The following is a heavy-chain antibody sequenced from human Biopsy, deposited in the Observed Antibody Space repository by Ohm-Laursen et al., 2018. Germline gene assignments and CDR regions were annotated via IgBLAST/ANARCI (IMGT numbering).Heavy chain of an antibody. D-gene: IGHD1-26*01. CDR3: ARLNSGTYDASDL. CDR1: GFAFNLYE. V-gene: IGHV3-48*03. CDR2: IYGGGNPV. J-gene: IGHJ3*01. Sequence: SLRLSCAASGFAFNLYEMNWVRQAPGKGMEWISYIYGGGNPVSYADSVKGRFTISRDNAHNSLYLHMNSLRAEDTAAYYCARLNSGTYDASDLWGQGTMVIVSS.